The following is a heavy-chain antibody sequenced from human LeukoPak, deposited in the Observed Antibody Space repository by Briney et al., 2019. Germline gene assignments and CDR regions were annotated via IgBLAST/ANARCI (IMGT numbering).Heavy chain of an antibody. D-gene: IGHD3-22*01. CDR1: GGSISSGSYY. V-gene: IGHV4-61*02. J-gene: IGHJ5*02. Sequence: SETLSLTCTVSGGSISSGSYYWSWIRQPAGKGLAWIGRIYTSGSTNYNPSLKSRVTISVDTSKNQFSLKLSSVTAADTAVYYCAREIAWDYYDSSGYYSNWFDPWGQGTLVTVSS. CDR2: IYTSGST. CDR3: AREIAWDYYDSSGYYSNWFDP.